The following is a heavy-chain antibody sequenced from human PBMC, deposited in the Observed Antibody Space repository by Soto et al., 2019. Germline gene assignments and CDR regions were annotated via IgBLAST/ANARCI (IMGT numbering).Heavy chain of an antibody. D-gene: IGHD3-3*01. CDR1: GGSFSGYY. CDR2: INHSGST. CDR3: ARRHSYYDFWSGGPEFDY. J-gene: IGHJ4*02. Sequence: SETLSLTCAVYGGSFSGYYWSWIRQPPGKGLEWIGEINHSGSTNYNPSLKSRVTISVDTSKNQFSLKLSSVTAADTAVYYCARRHSYYDFWSGGPEFDYWGQGTLVTVSS. V-gene: IGHV4-34*01.